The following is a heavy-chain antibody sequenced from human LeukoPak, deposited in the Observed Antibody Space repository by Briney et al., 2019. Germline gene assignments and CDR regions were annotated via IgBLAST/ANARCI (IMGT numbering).Heavy chain of an antibody. V-gene: IGHV3-23*01. D-gene: IGHD3-10*01. J-gene: IGHJ4*02. CDR3: TKYYYGSGSPIFDY. CDR1: RFTFANYA. Sequence: GGSLRLSCAASRFTFANYAMSWVRQAPGKGLEWISTVSDSGDSTYYADSVKGRFTISRDNSKNTLYLQMNNLRAEDTAVYYCTKYYYGSGSPIFDYWGQGTLVTVSS. CDR2: VSDSGDST.